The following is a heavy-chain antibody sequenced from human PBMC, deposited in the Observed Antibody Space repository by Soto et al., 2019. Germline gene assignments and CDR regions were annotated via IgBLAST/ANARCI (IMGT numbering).Heavy chain of an antibody. D-gene: IGHD6-19*01. Sequence: QLQLQESGPGLVKSSETLSLTCTVSGVSISSSTGYYWGWIRQPPGKGLEWIGSIAYTESTYYNPSLKSRVTISIATSKTQSSLKLTSVTAADTAVYYCARQGGIAVAGTNYWGQGTLVAVSS. CDR1: GVSISSSTGYY. V-gene: IGHV4-39*01. J-gene: IGHJ4*02. CDR2: IAYTEST. CDR3: ARQGGIAVAGTNY.